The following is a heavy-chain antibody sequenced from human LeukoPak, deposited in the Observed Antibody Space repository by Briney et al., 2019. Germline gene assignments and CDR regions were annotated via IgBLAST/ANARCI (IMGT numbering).Heavy chain of an antibody. J-gene: IGHJ4*02. Sequence: GGSLRLSCAASGFTFSNAWMSWVRQAPGKGLEWVAVISYDGSNKYYADSVKGRFTISRDNSKNTLYLQMNSLRAEDTAVYYCARSSEQDYWGQGTLVTVSS. CDR1: GFTFSNAW. CDR3: ARSSEQDY. V-gene: IGHV3-30*03. CDR2: ISYDGSNK. D-gene: IGHD6-6*01.